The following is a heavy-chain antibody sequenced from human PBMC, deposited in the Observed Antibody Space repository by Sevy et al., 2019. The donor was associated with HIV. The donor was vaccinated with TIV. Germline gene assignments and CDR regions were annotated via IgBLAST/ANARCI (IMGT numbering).Heavy chain of an antibody. Sequence: GGSLRLSCVASGFSLNNYWMNWVRQAPGKGLEWVANINQDGSVKYYVDSVRGRFTISRDNPRNLVFLQMSSLRVDDSALYYCVRAIAKDGSFWGQGTLVTVSS. J-gene: IGHJ4*02. V-gene: IGHV3-7*01. CDR3: VRAIAKDGSF. CDR1: GFSLNNYW. CDR2: INQDGSVK. D-gene: IGHD6-13*01.